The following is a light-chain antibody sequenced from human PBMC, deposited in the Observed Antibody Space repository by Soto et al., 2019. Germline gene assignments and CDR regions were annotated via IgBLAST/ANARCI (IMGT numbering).Light chain of an antibody. Sequence: QSALTQPRSVSGSPGQSVTISSTGTSSDVGGYNYVSWYQQHPGKAPKLMIYDVSKRPSGVPDRFSGSKSGNTASLTISGLQAEDEADYYCCSYAGSYTEAVFGGGTQLTVL. V-gene: IGLV2-11*01. CDR1: SSDVGGYNY. CDR2: DVS. CDR3: CSYAGSYTEAV. J-gene: IGLJ7*01.